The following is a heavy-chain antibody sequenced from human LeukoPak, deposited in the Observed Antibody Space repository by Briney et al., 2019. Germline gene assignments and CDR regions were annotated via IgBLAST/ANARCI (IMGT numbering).Heavy chain of an antibody. V-gene: IGHV7-4-1*02. J-gene: IGHJ4*02. CDR3: ARAPYYYDSSGYYFDY. CDR1: GYTFTSYA. CDR2: INTNTGNP. Sequence: GASVKVSCKASGYTFTSYAMNWVRQAPGQGLEWTGWINTNTGNPTYAQGFTGRFVFSLDTSVSTAYLQISSLKAEDTAVYYCARAPYYYDSSGYYFDYWGQGTLVTVSS. D-gene: IGHD3-22*01.